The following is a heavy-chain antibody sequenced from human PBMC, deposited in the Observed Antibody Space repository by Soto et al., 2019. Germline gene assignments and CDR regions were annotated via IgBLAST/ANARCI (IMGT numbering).Heavy chain of an antibody. CDR1: GYTFTSYG. CDR2: ISAYNGNT. CDR3: ARDLTEDYYGSGTYYDFVDNV. V-gene: IGHV1-18*01. J-gene: IGHJ6*02. Sequence: ASMKVSCKPSGYTFTSYGISWVRQAPGHGLEWMGWISAYNGNTNYAQKLQGRVTMTTDTSTSTAYMELRSLRSDDTAVYYCARDLTEDYYGSGTYYDFVDNVWG. D-gene: IGHD3-10*01.